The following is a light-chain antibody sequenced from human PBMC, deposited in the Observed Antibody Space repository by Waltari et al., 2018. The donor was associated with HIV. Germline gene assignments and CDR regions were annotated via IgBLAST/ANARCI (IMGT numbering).Light chain of an antibody. CDR2: SNN. J-gene: IGLJ2*01. CDR3: AAWDDSLNGPVV. V-gene: IGLV1-44*01. CDR1: SSNLGSNT. Sequence: QSVLTQPPSASGTPGQRVTIPCSGSSSNLGSNTVNWYQPLPGTAPKLLIYSNNRRPSGVPDRFSGSKSGTSASLAISGLQSEDEADYYCAAWDDSLNGPVVFGGGTKLTVL.